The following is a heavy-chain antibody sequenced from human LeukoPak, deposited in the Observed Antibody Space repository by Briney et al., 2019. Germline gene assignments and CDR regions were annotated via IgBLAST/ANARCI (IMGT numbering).Heavy chain of an antibody. CDR1: GYSISSGYY. Sequence: SETLSLTCTVSGYSISSGYYWGWIRQPPGKGLEWIGSIYHSGSTYYNPSLKSRVTISVDTSKNQFSLKLSSVTAADTAVYYCASLKRITISQVRPQNYFDYWGQGTLVTVSS. J-gene: IGHJ4*02. CDR2: IYHSGST. CDR3: ASLKRITISQVRPQNYFDY. D-gene: IGHD3-9*01. V-gene: IGHV4-38-2*02.